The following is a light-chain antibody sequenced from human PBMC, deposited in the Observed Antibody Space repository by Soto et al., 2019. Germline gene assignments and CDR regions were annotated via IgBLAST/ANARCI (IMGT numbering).Light chain of an antibody. Sequence: DVQLTQSPSFLSAYVGDRLTITCRASQGVSTYLAWYQQKPGKAPKLLIHSASTLHSGVPLRFSGSGSGTEFTLTISGLQPEDFATYYCQQLNSYPPWTFGQGTKVDIK. CDR3: QQLNSYPPWT. J-gene: IGKJ1*01. CDR1: QGVSTY. V-gene: IGKV1-9*01. CDR2: SAS.